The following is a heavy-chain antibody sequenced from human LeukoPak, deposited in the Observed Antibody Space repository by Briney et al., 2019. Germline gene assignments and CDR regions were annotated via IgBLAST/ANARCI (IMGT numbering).Heavy chain of an antibody. D-gene: IGHD3-3*01. CDR1: GGSVTSTNW. CDR3: AREGGFYRPLDY. CDR2: VHLDGRT. V-gene: IGHV4-4*02. J-gene: IGHJ4*02. Sequence: SGTLSLTCAVSGGSVTSTNWWTWVRQPPRKGLEWIGEVHLDGRTNYNPSLTGRLTMSVDLYENHISLKLTSVTAADTAVYYCAREGGFYRPLDYSGQGTLVTVSS.